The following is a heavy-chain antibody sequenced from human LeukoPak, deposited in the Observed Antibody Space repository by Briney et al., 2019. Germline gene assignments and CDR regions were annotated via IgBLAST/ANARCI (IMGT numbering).Heavy chain of an antibody. V-gene: IGHV3-30*04. Sequence: GGSLRLSCAASGFTFSSYAMHWVRQAPGKGLEWVAVISYDGSNKYYADSVKGRFTISRDNSKNTLYLQMNSLRAEDTAVYYCARDEISIQWLVRPLYYYYGTDVWGQGTTVTVSS. J-gene: IGHJ6*02. CDR2: ISYDGSNK. CDR1: GFTFSSYA. D-gene: IGHD6-19*01. CDR3: ARDEISIQWLVRPLYYYYGTDV.